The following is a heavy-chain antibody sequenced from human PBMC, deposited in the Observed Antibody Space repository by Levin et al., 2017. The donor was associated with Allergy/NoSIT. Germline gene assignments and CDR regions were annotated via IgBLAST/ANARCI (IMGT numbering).Heavy chain of an antibody. V-gene: IGHV3-33*01. CDR3: ASGLVVPAATHHDYGMDA. CDR1: GFTFSSYG. J-gene: IGHJ6*02. Sequence: GGSLRLSCAASGFTFSSYGMHWVRQAPGKGLEWVAVIWYDGSNKYYADSVKGRFTISRDNSKNTLYLQMNSLRAEDTAVYYCASGLVVPAATHHDYGMDAWGQGTTVTVSS. D-gene: IGHD2-2*01. CDR2: IWYDGSNK.